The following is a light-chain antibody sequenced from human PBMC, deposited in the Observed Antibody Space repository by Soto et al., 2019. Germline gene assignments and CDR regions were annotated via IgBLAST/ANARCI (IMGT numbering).Light chain of an antibody. CDR1: SSDVGGYNY. V-gene: IGLV2-11*01. CDR3: CSYAGRYTYV. CDR2: DVS. J-gene: IGLJ1*01. Sequence: QALLTESRSLSGSPGQSVTISCSGTSSDVGGYNYVSWYQQHPGKAPKLMIYDVSKRPSGVPDRFSGSKSGNTASLTISGLQAEDEADYYCCSYAGRYTYVFGTGTRSPS.